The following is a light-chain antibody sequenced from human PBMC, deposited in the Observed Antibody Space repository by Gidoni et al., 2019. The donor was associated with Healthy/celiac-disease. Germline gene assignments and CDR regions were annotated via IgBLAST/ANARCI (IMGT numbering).Light chain of an antibody. Sequence: DIHMTQSPSSLSASVGDRVTITCRASQSISSYLNWYQQKPGQAPKLLIYAASNWQSGIPSRFSGSGSGTDFTLTISSLQPEDFATYYCQQSYSTPLTFGGGTKVEIK. CDR2: AAS. J-gene: IGKJ4*01. CDR1: QSISSY. CDR3: QQSYSTPLT. V-gene: IGKV1-39*01.